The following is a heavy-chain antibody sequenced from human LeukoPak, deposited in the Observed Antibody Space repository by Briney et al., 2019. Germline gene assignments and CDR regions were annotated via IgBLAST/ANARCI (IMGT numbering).Heavy chain of an antibody. CDR3: ARILDNDSSGYYVFDY. CDR2: IDWDDDK. D-gene: IGHD3-22*01. Sequence: ASGPALVKPTQTLTLTCTFSGFSLSTSGMCVSWIRQPPGKALEWLARIDWDDDKYYSTSLKTRLTISKDTSKNQVVLTMTNMDPVDTATYYRARILDNDSSGYYVFDYWGQGTLVTVSS. CDR1: GFSLSTSGMC. V-gene: IGHV2-70*11. J-gene: IGHJ4*02.